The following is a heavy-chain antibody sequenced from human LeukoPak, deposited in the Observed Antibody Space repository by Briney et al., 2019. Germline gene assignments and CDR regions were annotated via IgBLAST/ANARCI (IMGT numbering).Heavy chain of an antibody. Sequence: PGGSLRLSCAGSGFTFDDYAMHWVRQAPGKGLEWVSGISWNSCSIGYADSVKGRFTISRDNAKNSLYLQMNSLRAEDTALYYCAKGPFSGYSSSWFGYWGQGTLVTVSS. D-gene: IGHD6-13*01. J-gene: IGHJ5*01. CDR1: GFTFDDYA. V-gene: IGHV3-9*01. CDR3: AKGPFSGYSSSWFGY. CDR2: ISWNSCSI.